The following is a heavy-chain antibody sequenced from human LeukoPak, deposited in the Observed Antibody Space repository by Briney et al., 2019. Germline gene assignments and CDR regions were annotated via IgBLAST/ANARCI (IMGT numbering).Heavy chain of an antibody. CDR2: IKQDGSEK. D-gene: IGHD3-10*01. J-gene: IGHJ5*02. Sequence: PGGSLRLSCAASGFTFSTYWMSWVRQAPGKGLEWVANIKQDGSEKYYVDSVKGRFTISRDNAKNSLCLQMNSLRAEDTAVYYCARNARFGELFSWFDPRGQGTLVTVSS. CDR3: ARNARFGELFSWFDP. V-gene: IGHV3-7*01. CDR1: GFTFSTYW.